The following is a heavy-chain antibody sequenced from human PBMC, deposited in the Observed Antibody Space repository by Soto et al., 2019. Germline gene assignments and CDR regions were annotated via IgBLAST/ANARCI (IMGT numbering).Heavy chain of an antibody. CDR1: GGSISSGGYY. V-gene: IGHV3-23*01. Sequence: LSLTCTVSGGSISSGGYYWSWIRQHPGKGLEWVSAMSGSGGSTYYADSVKGRFTISRDNSKNTLYLQMNSLRAEDTAVYYCAKGGIAAAGTFGYWGQGTLVTVSS. CDR2: MSGSGGST. D-gene: IGHD6-13*01. J-gene: IGHJ4*02. CDR3: AKGGIAAAGTFGY.